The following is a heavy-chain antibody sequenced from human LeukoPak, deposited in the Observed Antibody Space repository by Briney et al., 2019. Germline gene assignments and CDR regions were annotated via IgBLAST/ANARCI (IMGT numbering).Heavy chain of an antibody. V-gene: IGHV3-23*01. CDR3: AKDRKGRGYSGYDYLDY. Sequence: PGGSLRLSCAASGFTFSSYAMSWVRQAPGKGLEWVSAISGSGGSTYYADSVKGRFTISRDNSKNTLYLQMNSLRAEDTAVYYCAKDRKGRGYSGYDYLDYWGQGTLVTVSS. D-gene: IGHD5-12*01. CDR1: GFTFSSYA. J-gene: IGHJ4*02. CDR2: ISGSGGST.